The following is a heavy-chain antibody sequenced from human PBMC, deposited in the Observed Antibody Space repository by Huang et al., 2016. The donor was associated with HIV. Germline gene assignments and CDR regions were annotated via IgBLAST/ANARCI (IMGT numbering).Heavy chain of an antibody. CDR1: GYTFTSYG. Sequence: QVQLVQSGAEVKKPGASVKVSCKASGYTFTSYGISWVRQAPGQGLEGMGWISAYNGNTNYAQKLQGRVTMTTDTSTSTADMELRSLRSDDTAVYYCARGGFIAVAGTTGGAFDIWGQGTMVTVSS. CDR3: ARGGFIAVAGTTGGAFDI. V-gene: IGHV1-18*04. D-gene: IGHD6-19*01. CDR2: ISAYNGNT. J-gene: IGHJ3*02.